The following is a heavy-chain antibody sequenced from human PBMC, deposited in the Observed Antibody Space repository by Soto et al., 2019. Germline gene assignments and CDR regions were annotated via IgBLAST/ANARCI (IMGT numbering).Heavy chain of an antibody. CDR1: GGTFSNFA. J-gene: IGHJ4*02. CDR2: FIPIFGTL. CDR3: ARFEKVVVH. V-gene: IGHV1-69*01. D-gene: IGHD2-15*01. Sequence: QVQLVQSGAEVKKPGSSVKVSCKASGGTFSNFAVNWVRQAPGQGLEWMGGFIPIFGTLNYAQRFQGRLTISADESTSTASMELSRLRSEDTAVYSCARFEKVVVHWGQGTLVTVSS.